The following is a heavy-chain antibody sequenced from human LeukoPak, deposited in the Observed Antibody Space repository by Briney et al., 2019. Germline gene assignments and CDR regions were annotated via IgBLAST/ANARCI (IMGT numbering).Heavy chain of an antibody. CDR2: ISGNGYST. D-gene: IGHD1-26*01. CDR1: GFTFSSDD. Sequence: PGGSLRLSCAASGFTFSSDDMNWVRQAPGKGLEWVSGISGNGYSTYYADSVKGRFTISRDNSKNTLYLQMNSLRAEDTAVYYCARVWSISGSHPLDYWGQGTLVTVSS. J-gene: IGHJ4*02. V-gene: IGHV3-23*01. CDR3: ARVWSISGSHPLDY.